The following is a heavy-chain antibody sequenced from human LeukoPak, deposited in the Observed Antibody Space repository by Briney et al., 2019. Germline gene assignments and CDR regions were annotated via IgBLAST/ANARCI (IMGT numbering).Heavy chain of an antibody. J-gene: IGHJ4*02. V-gene: IGHV4-59*13. D-gene: IGHD6-13*01. CDR3: ARVGSSWYHFDF. Sequence: SETLSLTCSVSGGAISSYYWSWIRQSPGKGPEWIGYVSYSGNTDYNPSLKSRVTLSVDTSKNQFFLILSSVTAADTAIYYCARVGSSWYHFDFWGQGTLITVSS. CDR1: GGAISSYY. CDR2: VSYSGNT.